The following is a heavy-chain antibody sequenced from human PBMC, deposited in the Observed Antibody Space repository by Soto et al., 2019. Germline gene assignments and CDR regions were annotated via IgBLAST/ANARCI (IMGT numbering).Heavy chain of an antibody. D-gene: IGHD5-12*01. J-gene: IGHJ4*02. CDR3: AKGHLHSGYDYGVFDY. V-gene: IGHV3-23*01. CDR1: GFTFSSYA. Sequence: QPGGSLRLSCSASGFTFSSYAMSWVRQAPGKGLEWVSAISGSGGSTYYADSVKGRFTISRDNSKNTLYLQMNSLRAEDTAVYYCAKGHLHSGYDYGVFDYWGQGTLVTVSS. CDR2: ISGSGGST.